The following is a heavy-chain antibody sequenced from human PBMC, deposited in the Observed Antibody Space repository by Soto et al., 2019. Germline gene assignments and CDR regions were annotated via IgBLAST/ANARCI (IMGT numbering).Heavy chain of an antibody. CDR3: AAGSGYDILTGYVYGMDV. Sequence: GASVKISSKAAGFTFTGSAVQWVRQARGQRLEWIGWIVVGSGNTNYAQKFQERVTITRDMSTSTAYMELSSLRSEDTAVYYCAAGSGYDILTGYVYGMDVWGQGTTVTVS. CDR2: IVVGSGNT. D-gene: IGHD3-9*01. V-gene: IGHV1-58*01. J-gene: IGHJ6*02. CDR1: GFTFTGSA.